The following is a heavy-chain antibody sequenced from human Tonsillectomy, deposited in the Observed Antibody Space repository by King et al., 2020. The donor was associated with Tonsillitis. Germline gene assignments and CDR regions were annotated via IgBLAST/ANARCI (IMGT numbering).Heavy chain of an antibody. CDR3: ARDREEPTNRYYYDSSGYHYYYYGMDV. D-gene: IGHD3-22*01. V-gene: IGHV1-18*01. CDR2: ISTYNGNT. J-gene: IGHJ6*02. Sequence: QLVQSGAEVKKPGASVKVYCKASGYTFTSYGISWVRQAPGQGLEWMGWISTYNGNTNYAQWLQGRVTMTTDNSTSTAYIEPRSLRSDDTAVYYCARDREEPTNRYYYDSSGYHYYYYGMDVWGQGTTVTVSS. CDR1: GYTFTSYG.